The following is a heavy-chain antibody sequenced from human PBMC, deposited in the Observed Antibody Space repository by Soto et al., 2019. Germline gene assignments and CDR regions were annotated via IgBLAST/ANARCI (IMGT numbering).Heavy chain of an antibody. CDR1: GGTFSSYA. V-gene: IGHV1-69*01. J-gene: IGHJ6*02. Sequence: QVQLVQSGAEVKKPGSSVKVSCKASGGTFSSYAISWVRQAPGQGLEWMGGIIPIFGTANYAQKFQGRVTITADESTSTAYMELSSLRSEDTAVYYCARGNSVAVLYYYYYGMDVWGQGTTVTVSS. CDR2: IIPIFGTA. CDR3: ARGNSVAVLYYYYYGMDV. D-gene: IGHD6-19*01.